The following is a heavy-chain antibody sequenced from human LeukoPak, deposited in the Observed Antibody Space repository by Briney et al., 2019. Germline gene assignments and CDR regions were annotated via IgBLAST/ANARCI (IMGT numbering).Heavy chain of an antibody. CDR3: ARDTAMGNFDY. CDR2: IYNSGST. D-gene: IGHD5-18*01. J-gene: IGHJ4*02. CDR1: GGSISSYY. V-gene: IGHV4-59*12. Sequence: SETLSLPCTVSGGSISSYYWTWIRQPPGKGLEWIGYIYNSGSTNYNPSLTNYNPSLKSRVTISVDTSKNQFSLRLSSVTAADTAVYYCARDTAMGNFDYWGQGTLVTVSS.